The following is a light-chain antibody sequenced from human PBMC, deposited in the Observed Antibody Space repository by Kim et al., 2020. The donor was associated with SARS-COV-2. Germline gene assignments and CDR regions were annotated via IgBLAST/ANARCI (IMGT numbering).Light chain of an antibody. CDR1: QSISSW. Sequence: DIQMTQSPSTLSASVGDRVTITCPASQSISSWLAWYQQKPGKAPKLLIYDASSLESGVPSRFSGSGSGTEFTLTISSLQPDDFATYYCQQYNSYLYTFGQGTKLEI. CDR2: DAS. CDR3: QQYNSYLYT. V-gene: IGKV1-5*01. J-gene: IGKJ2*01.